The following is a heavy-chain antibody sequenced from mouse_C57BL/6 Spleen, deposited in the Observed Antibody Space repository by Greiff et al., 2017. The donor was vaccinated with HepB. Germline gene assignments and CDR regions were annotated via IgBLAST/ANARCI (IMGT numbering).Heavy chain of an antibody. CDR2: IDPSDSYT. Sequence: QVQLKQPGAELVKPGASVKLSCKASGYTFTSYWMQWVKQRPGQGLEWIGEIDPSDSYTNYNQKFKGKATLTVDTSSSTAYMQLSSLTSEDSAVYYCAGRYYYGSSYDWYFDVWGTGTTVTVSS. V-gene: IGHV1-50*01. J-gene: IGHJ1*03. D-gene: IGHD1-1*01. CDR3: AGRYYYGSSYDWYFDV. CDR1: GYTFTSYW.